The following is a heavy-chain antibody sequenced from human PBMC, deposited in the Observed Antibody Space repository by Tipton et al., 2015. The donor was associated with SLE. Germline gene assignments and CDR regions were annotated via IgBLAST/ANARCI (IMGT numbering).Heavy chain of an antibody. CDR3: ARLRYFDWLLDY. CDR1: DGSISSHY. V-gene: IGHV4-59*11. J-gene: IGHJ4*02. CDR2: IYYSGST. D-gene: IGHD3-9*01. Sequence: TLSLTCTVSDGSISSHYWSWIRQPPGKGLEWIGYIYYSGSTNYNPSLKSRVTISVDTSKNQFSLKLSSVTAADTAVYYCARLRYFDWLLDYWGQGTLVTVSS.